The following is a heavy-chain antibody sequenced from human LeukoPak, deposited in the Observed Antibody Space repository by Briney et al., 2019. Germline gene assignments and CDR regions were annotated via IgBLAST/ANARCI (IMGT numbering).Heavy chain of an antibody. CDR3: AKESQQLPRLYYFDY. CDR1: GFTFSSYA. V-gene: IGHV3-23*01. J-gene: IGHJ4*02. D-gene: IGHD6-13*01. Sequence: GGSLRLSCAASGFTFSSYAVSWVRQAPGKGLEWVSAISGSGGSTYYADSVKGRFTISRDNSKNTLYLQMNSLRAEDTAVYYCAKESQQLPRLYYFDYWGQGTLVTVSS. CDR2: ISGSGGST.